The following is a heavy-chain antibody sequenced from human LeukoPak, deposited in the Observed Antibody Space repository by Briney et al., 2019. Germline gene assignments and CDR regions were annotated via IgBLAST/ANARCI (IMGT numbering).Heavy chain of an antibody. J-gene: IGHJ4*02. CDR1: GGSFSGYY. Sequence: SETLSLTCAVYGGSFSGYYWSWIRQPPGKGLEWIGSIYYSGCTYYNPSLKSRVTISVDTSKNQFSLKLSSVTAADTAVYYCARPGADYYDILTGYYEYYFDYWGQGTLVTVSS. D-gene: IGHD3-9*01. CDR2: IYYSGCT. CDR3: ARPGADYYDILTGYYEYYFDY. V-gene: IGHV4-34*01.